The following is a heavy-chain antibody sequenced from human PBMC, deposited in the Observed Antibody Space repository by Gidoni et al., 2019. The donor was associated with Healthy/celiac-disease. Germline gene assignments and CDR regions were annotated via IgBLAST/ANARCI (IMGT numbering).Heavy chain of an antibody. Sequence: EVQLVESGGGVVQPGGSLRLSCAASGFTFDDYAMHWVRQAPGKGLEWVSLISGDGGSTYYADSVKGRFTISRDNSKNSLYLQMNSLRTEDTALYYCAKDISYGSGGGGDYWGQGTLVTVSS. D-gene: IGHD3-10*01. CDR1: GFTFDDYA. V-gene: IGHV3-43*02. J-gene: IGHJ4*02. CDR2: ISGDGGST. CDR3: AKDISYGSGGGGDY.